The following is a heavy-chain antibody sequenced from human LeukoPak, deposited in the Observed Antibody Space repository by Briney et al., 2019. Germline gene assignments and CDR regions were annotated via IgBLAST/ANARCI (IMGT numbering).Heavy chain of an antibody. J-gene: IGHJ5*02. CDR2: ISGSGGST. Sequence: PGGSLRLSCAASGFTFSSYAMSWVRQAPGKGLEWVSAISGSGGSTYYADPVKGRFTISRDNSKNTLYLQMNSLRAEDTAVYYCAKELYSSSWYWANWFDPWGQGTLVTVSS. D-gene: IGHD6-13*01. CDR1: GFTFSSYA. CDR3: AKELYSSSWYWANWFDP. V-gene: IGHV3-23*01.